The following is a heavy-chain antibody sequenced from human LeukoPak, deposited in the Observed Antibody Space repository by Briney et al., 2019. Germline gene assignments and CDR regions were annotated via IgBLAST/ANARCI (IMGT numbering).Heavy chain of an antibody. CDR1: GGSISSGGYY. J-gene: IGHJ3*02. CDR3: ARCSQAHDAFDI. Sequence: PSETLSLTCTVSGGSISSGGYYWSWIRQHPRKGLEWIGYIYYSGSTYYNPSLKSRVTISVDTSKNQFSLKLSSVTAADTAVYYCARCSQAHDAFDIWGQGTMVTVSS. CDR2: IYYSGST. V-gene: IGHV4-31*03.